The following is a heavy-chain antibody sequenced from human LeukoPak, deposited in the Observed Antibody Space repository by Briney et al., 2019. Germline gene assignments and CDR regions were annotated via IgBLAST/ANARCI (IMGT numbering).Heavy chain of an antibody. J-gene: IGHJ4*02. CDR2: ISPTSGYI. D-gene: IGHD4-17*01. CDR3: AREGPTAALFDY. CDR1: GFTFSSYA. Sequence: GGSLRLSCAASGFTFSSYAMIWVRQAPGKGLEWVSSISPTSGYIYYADSVKGRYTISRDNAENSLYLLMNSLRAEDTAVYYCAREGPTAALFDYWGQGTQVTVSS. V-gene: IGHV3-21*01.